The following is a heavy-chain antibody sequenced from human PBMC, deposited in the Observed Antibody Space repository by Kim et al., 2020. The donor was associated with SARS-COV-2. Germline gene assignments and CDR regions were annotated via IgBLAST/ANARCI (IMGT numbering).Heavy chain of an antibody. J-gene: IGHJ4*02. CDR2: DT. V-gene: IGHV5-51*01. Sequence: DTRYSPSFQVQVTISADKSISTAYLQWSSLKASDTAMYYCARRRGGRPDYWGQGTLVTVSS. D-gene: IGHD3-16*01. CDR3: ARRRGGRPDY.